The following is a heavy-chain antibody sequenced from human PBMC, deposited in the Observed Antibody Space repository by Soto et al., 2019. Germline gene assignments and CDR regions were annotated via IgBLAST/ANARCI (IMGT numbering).Heavy chain of an antibody. Sequence: GGSLRLSCAASGFTFSSYSMNWVRQAPGKGLEWVSSISSSSSYIYYADSVKGRFTISRDNAKNSLYLQMNSLRAEETAVYYCARSCIAAVTPGQHIYWFDPWGQGTLVTVSS. V-gene: IGHV3-21*01. D-gene: IGHD6-13*01. CDR2: ISSSSSYI. CDR3: ARSCIAAVTPGQHIYWFDP. CDR1: GFTFSSYS. J-gene: IGHJ5*02.